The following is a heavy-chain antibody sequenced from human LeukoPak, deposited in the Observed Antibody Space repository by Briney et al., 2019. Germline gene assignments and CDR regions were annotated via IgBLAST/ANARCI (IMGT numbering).Heavy chain of an antibody. CDR1: GFTFSDYY. Sequence: GGSLRLSYAASGFTFSDYYMSWIRQAPGKGLEWVSYISSSGTTVYYADFVKGRFTISRDNAKNSLYLQMNSLRAEDTAVYYCARVSGWNWFDPWGQGTLVTVSS. J-gene: IGHJ5*02. CDR2: ISSSGTTV. V-gene: IGHV3-11*01. CDR3: ARVSGWNWFDP. D-gene: IGHD6-19*01.